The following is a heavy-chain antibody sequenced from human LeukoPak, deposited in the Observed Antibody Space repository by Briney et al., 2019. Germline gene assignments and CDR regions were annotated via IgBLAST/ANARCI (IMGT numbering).Heavy chain of an antibody. CDR2: FYYSGST. CDR3: ARLQRITMIVVVTEAFDI. V-gene: IGHV4-59*01. Sequence: SETLSLTCTVSGGSISSYYWSWIRQPPGKGLEWIGYFYYSGSTNYNPSLKSRVTISVDTSKNQFSLKLSSVTAAVTAVYYCARLQRITMIVVVTEAFDIWGQGTMVTVSS. D-gene: IGHD3-22*01. J-gene: IGHJ3*02. CDR1: GGSISSYY.